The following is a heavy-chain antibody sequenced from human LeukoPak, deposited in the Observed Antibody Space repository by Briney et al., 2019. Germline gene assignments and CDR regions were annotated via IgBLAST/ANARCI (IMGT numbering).Heavy chain of an antibody. CDR2: IYSGGTT. CDR3: ARADGYNRGGYYFDY. Sequence: GGSLRLSCAASGFTVSSNYMSWVRQAPGKGLEWVSVIYSGGTTYYADSVKGRFTISRDNSKNTLYLQMNSLRAEDTAVYYCARADGYNRGGYYFDYWGQGTLVTVSS. V-gene: IGHV3-53*05. J-gene: IGHJ4*02. CDR1: GFTVSSNY. D-gene: IGHD5-24*01.